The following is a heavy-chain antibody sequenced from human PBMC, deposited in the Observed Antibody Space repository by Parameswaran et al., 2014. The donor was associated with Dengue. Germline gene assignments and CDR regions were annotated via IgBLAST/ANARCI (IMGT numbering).Heavy chain of an antibody. J-gene: IGHJ6*03. Sequence: RWIRQPPGKGLEWVSYISGGGSSTHYADSMKGRFTISRDNDKNSLYLEMNSLRAEDTAVYYYARWHYDFWGGDIYYYYYYMDVWGKGTTVTVSS. D-gene: IGHD3-3*01. CDR3: ARWHYDFWGGDIYYYYYYMDV. CDR2: ISGGGSST. V-gene: IGHV3-11*01.